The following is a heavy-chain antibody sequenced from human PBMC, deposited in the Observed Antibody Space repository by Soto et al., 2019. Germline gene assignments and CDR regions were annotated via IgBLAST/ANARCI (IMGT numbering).Heavy chain of an antibody. D-gene: IGHD6-6*01. J-gene: IGHJ3*02. CDR1: GGSISSGGYY. Sequence: QVQLQESGSGLVKPSQTLSLTCTVSGGSISSGGYYWSWIRQHPGKGLEWIGYIYYSGSTYYNPSLKSRVTISVDTSKNQFSLKLSSVTAADTAVYYCARACIAARRDDWFPDAFDIWGQGTMVTVSS. CDR3: ARACIAARRDDWFPDAFDI. CDR2: IYYSGST. V-gene: IGHV4-31*03.